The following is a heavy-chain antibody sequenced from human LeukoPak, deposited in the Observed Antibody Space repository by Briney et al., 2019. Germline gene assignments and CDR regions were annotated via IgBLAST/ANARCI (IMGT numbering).Heavy chain of an antibody. V-gene: IGHV7-4-1*02. CDR1: GYIFSRYA. D-gene: IGHD3/OR15-3a*01. CDR3: ARDNVDYYFDY. J-gene: IGHJ4*02. Sequence: ASVKVSCKASGYIFSRYAMNWVRQAPGQGLEWMGWINTRTRNPTYAQGFTGRFVFSLDTSVKTAFLQINSLKAEDTAVYYCARDNVDYYFDYWGQGTLVSVSS. CDR2: INTRTRNP.